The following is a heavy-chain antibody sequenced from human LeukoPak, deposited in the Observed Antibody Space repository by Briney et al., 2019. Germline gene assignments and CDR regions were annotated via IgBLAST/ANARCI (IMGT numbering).Heavy chain of an antibody. D-gene: IGHD3-3*01. J-gene: IGHJ4*02. Sequence: ASVKVSCKASGYTFISYYMHWVRQAPGQGLEWMGIINPSGGSTSYAQKFQGRVTMTRDTSTSTVYMELSSLRSEDTAVYYCARASFLDFWSGYSRLWYFDYWGQGTLVTVSS. CDR2: INPSGGST. CDR3: ARASFLDFWSGYSRLWYFDY. V-gene: IGHV1-46*01. CDR1: GYTFISYY.